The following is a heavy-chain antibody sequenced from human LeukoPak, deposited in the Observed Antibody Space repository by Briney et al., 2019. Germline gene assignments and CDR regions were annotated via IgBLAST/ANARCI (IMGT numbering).Heavy chain of an antibody. CDR1: GGSISSYY. Sequence: SETLSLTCTVSGGSISSYYWSWLRQPPGKGLEWIGYIYYSGSTNYNPSLKSRVTISVDTSKNQFSLKLSSVTAADTAVYYCARQESHSSGWYGLRRWFDPWGQGTLVTVS. V-gene: IGHV4-59*08. J-gene: IGHJ5*02. CDR2: IYYSGST. CDR3: ARQESHSSGWYGLRRWFDP. D-gene: IGHD6-19*01.